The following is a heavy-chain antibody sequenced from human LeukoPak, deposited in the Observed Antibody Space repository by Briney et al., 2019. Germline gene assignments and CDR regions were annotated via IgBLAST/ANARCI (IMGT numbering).Heavy chain of an antibody. J-gene: IGHJ4*02. D-gene: IGHD6-13*01. CDR2: IIPIFGTA. CDR3: ARVIAAAGGGDYFDY. Sequence: EASVKVSCKASGGTFSSYAISWVRQAPGQGLECMGWIIPIFGTANYAQKFQGRVTITADKSTSTTYMELSSLRSEDTAVYYCARVIAAAGGGDYFDYWGQGTLVTVSS. CDR1: GGTFSSYA. V-gene: IGHV1-69*06.